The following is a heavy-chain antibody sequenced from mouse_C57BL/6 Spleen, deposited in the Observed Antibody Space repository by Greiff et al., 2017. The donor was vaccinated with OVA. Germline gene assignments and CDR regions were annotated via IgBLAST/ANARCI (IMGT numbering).Heavy chain of an antibody. J-gene: IGHJ2*01. Sequence: EVKLMESGGDLVKPGGSLKLSCAASGFTFSSYGMSWVRQTPDKRLEWVATISSGGSYTYYPDSVKGRFTISRDNAKNTLYLQMSSLKSEDTAMCYCARGAGDFDYWGQGTTLTVSS. V-gene: IGHV5-6*01. CDR3: ARGAGDFDY. D-gene: IGHD3-3*01. CDR2: ISSGGSYT. CDR1: GFTFSSYG.